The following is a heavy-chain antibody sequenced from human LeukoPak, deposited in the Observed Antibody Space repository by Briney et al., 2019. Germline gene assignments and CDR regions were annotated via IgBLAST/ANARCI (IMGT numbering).Heavy chain of an antibody. J-gene: IGHJ6*02. CDR2: INPNSGGT. CDR1: EYTFTDYY. V-gene: IGHV1-2*02. D-gene: IGHD2-2*01. CDR3: TRDHCTSTNCYEDYYYGMDV. Sequence: GASVKVSCKASEYTFTDYYMHWVRQAPGQGLEWMGWINPNSGGTDTAQKFQGRVTMTRDTSISTAYMELSRLRSDDTAAYYCTRDHCTSTNCYEDYYYGMDVWGQGTTVTVSS.